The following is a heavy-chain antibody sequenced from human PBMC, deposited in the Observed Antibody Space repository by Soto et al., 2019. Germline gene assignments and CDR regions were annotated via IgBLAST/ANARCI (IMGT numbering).Heavy chain of an antibody. CDR2: IIPILGTT. J-gene: IGHJ4*02. CDR3: AAGGKNGYIK. V-gene: IGHV1-69*13. D-gene: IGHD1-1*01. CDR1: RDTFDSYA. Sequence: ASVKVSCKASRDTFDSYAMTWVRLAPGQGPEWMGGIIPILGTTKYAQKFQGRVTMTADESTSTVYMELSSLRSEDGAVYYCAAGGKNGYIKWGQGTQVTVS.